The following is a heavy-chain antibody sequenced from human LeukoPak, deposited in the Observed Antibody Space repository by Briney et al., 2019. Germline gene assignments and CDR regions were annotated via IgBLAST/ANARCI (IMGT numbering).Heavy chain of an antibody. CDR2: IYYSGST. CDR3: ARDLVTVTKGFDI. V-gene: IGHV4-59*01. J-gene: IGHJ3*02. CDR1: GGSISSYY. D-gene: IGHD4-17*01. Sequence: SETLSLTCTVSGGSISSYYWSWIRQPPGKGLEWIGYIYYSGSTNYNPSLKSRVTISIDTSKNQFSLKLSSVTAADTAVYYCARDLVTVTKGFDIWGQGTMVSVSS.